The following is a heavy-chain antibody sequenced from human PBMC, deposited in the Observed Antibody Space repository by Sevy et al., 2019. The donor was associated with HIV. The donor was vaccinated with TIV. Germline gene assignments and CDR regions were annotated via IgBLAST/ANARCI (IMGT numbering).Heavy chain of an antibody. CDR1: GGSVSSGAYY. Sequence: LETLSLSCSVSGGSVSSGAYYWSWIRQPPEKGLEWIGDIYKTGSTNYKLSLQSRVTISVDTSTNQFSLRLRSVTAADTAVYDCVGVPRGQLWYSGSLGGYYYHMDVWGKGTTVTVSS. CDR3: VGVPRGQLWYSGSLGGYYYHMDV. D-gene: IGHD3-16*01. CDR2: IYKTGST. V-gene: IGHV4-61*08. J-gene: IGHJ6*03.